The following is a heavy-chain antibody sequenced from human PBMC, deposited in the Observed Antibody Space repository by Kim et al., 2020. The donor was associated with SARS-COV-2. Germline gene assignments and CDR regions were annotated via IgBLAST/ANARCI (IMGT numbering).Heavy chain of an antibody. Sequence: SQTLSLTCAISGDSVSSNNAAWNWIRQSPSRGLEWLGRTYYRSKWFNDYALSVKSRITINPDTSKNHFSLQLSSVTPEYTAVYYCANGGSGLGGMNVWGQGTTVTVSS. J-gene: IGHJ6*02. V-gene: IGHV6-1*01. D-gene: IGHD3-16*01. CDR1: GDSVSSNNAA. CDR2: TYYRSKWFN. CDR3: ANGGSGLGGMNV.